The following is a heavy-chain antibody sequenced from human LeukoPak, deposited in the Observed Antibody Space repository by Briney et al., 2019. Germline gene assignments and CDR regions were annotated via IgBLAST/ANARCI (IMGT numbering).Heavy chain of an antibody. D-gene: IGHD3-22*01. CDR2: IYYSGST. V-gene: IGHV4-59*08. CDR1: GDSISSYY. J-gene: IGHJ4*02. CDR3: ARHYDSSGYHLSPFDF. Sequence: SETLSLTCTVSGDSISSYYCSWIRQPPGKGLEWIGYIYYSGSTNYNPSLKSRVTISVDTSKKQLSLKLSSVTAADTAVYYCARHYDSSGYHLSPFDFWGGGILVTVSS.